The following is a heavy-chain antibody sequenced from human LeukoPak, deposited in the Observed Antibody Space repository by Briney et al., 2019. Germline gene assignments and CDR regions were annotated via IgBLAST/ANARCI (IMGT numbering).Heavy chain of an antibody. V-gene: IGHV3-49*04. CDR2: IRSKAYGGTT. D-gene: IGHD3-3*01. CDR3: TPHRVFGVGIMDPYMDV. CDR1: GFTFGEYA. J-gene: IGHJ6*03. Sequence: SGGSLRLSCTASGFTFGEYAMSWVRHAPGKGLEWVGFIRSKAYGGTTEYAASVKGSFTISRDDSKSIAYLQMNSLKTEDTAVYYCTPHRVFGVGIMDPYMDVWGKGTTVTASS.